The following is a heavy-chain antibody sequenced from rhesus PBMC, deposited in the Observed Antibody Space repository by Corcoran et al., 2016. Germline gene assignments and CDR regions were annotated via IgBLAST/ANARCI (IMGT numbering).Heavy chain of an antibody. V-gene: IGHV4-80*01. D-gene: IGHD4-29*01. Sequence: QVQLHESGPGLVKPSETLSLTCAVSGASISSYWWSWVRQPPGKGREWIGEVNGNSGSTYYNPSLKSRVTISKDASKNQFSLKLSSVTAADTAVYYCARVLPVTVAVDYWGQGVLVTVSS. CDR3: ARVLPVTVAVDY. CDR1: GASISSYW. J-gene: IGHJ4*01. CDR2: VNGNSGST.